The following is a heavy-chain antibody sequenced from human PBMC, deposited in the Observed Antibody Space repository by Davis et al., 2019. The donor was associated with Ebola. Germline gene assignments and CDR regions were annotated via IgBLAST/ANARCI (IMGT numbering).Heavy chain of an antibody. CDR2: IIPIFGTA. V-gene: IGHV1-69*06. CDR3: ARDIAVAGDY. J-gene: IGHJ4*02. D-gene: IGHD6-19*01. CDR1: GGTFSSYA. Sequence: AASVKVSCKASGGTFSSYAISWVRQAPGQGLEWMGGIIPIFGTANYAQKFQGRVTITADKSTSTAYMELSSLRSEDTAVYYCARDIAVAGDYWGQGTLVTVSS.